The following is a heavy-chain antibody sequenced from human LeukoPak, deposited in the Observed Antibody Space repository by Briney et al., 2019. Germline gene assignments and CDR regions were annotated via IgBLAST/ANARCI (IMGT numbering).Heavy chain of an antibody. Sequence: ASVKVSCKASGYTFTGYYMHWVRQAPGQGLEWMGWINPNSGGTNYAQKFQGRVTMTRDTSISTAYMELSRLRSDDTAVYYCAREKSRYHDAFDIWGQGTMVTVSS. CDR3: AREKSRYHDAFDI. D-gene: IGHD3-9*01. V-gene: IGHV1-2*02. J-gene: IGHJ3*02. CDR1: GYTFTGYY. CDR2: INPNSGGT.